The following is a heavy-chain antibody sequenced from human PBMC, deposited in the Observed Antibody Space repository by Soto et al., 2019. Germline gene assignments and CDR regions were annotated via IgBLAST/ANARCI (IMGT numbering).Heavy chain of an antibody. V-gene: IGHV2-5*02. Sequence: QITLKESGPTLVKPTQTLTLTCTFSGFSLSTSGVGVGWIRQPPGKALEWLALIYWDDDKRYSPSLKSRLTITKDTSXTXVXXTMTNMDPVDTATYSCAHSLIGYYYDSSGSNWFDPWGQGTLVTVSS. CDR2: IYWDDDK. CDR1: GFSLSTSGVG. J-gene: IGHJ5*02. CDR3: AHSLIGYYYDSSGSNWFDP. D-gene: IGHD3-22*01.